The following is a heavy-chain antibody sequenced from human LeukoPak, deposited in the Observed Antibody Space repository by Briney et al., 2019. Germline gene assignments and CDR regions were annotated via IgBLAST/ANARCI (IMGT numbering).Heavy chain of an antibody. CDR1: GGSLSDHF. CDR3: ARGTERTRISGYYSFDY. D-gene: IGHD5-12*01. V-gene: IGHV4-4*07. J-gene: IGHJ4*02. Sequence: KPSETLSLTCTVSGGSLSDHFWTWIRQPAGKGLEWIGRIRWGTAYYNPSLESRVTISLDTSNNRFSLKVTSVTAADTAVYYCARGTERTRISGYYSFDYWGRGILVTVSS. CDR2: IRWGTA.